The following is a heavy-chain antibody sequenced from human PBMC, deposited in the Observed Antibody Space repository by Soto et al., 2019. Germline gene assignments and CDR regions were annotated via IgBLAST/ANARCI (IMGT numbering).Heavy chain of an antibody. Sequence: XESLKISCKGSGYSFASYWISWVRQMPGKGLEWMGRIDPSDSYTNYSPSFQGHVTISADKSISTAYLQWSSLKASDTAMYYCARRPNYYDSSGYGAFDIWGQGTMVTVSS. CDR1: GYSFASYW. CDR3: ARRPNYYDSSGYGAFDI. V-gene: IGHV5-10-1*01. J-gene: IGHJ3*02. D-gene: IGHD3-22*01. CDR2: IDPSDSYT.